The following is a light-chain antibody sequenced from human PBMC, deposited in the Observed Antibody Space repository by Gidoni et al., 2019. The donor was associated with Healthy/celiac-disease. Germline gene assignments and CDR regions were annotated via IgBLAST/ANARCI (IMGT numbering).Light chain of an antibody. CDR3: QQSYSTPWT. V-gene: IGKV1-39*01. J-gene: IGKJ1*01. Sequence: DIQMTQSPSSLSASVGDRVTITCRASQSISSYLNWYQQKPGKAPKLLIYAAPSLQSGVPSRFSGSGSGTDFTLTISSLQPEDFATYSCQQSYSTPWTFGQGTKVEIK. CDR1: QSISSY. CDR2: AAP.